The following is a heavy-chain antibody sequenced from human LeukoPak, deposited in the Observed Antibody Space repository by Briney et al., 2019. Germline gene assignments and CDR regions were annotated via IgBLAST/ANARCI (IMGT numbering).Heavy chain of an antibody. Sequence: PSETLSLTCTVSGGSISSYYWSWIRQHPGKGLEWIGYIYYSGSTYYSPSLKSRVTISVDTSKNQFSLKLSSVTAADTAVYYCARGSDGYNYGTAFDIWGQGTMVTVSS. CDR1: GGSISSYY. CDR2: IYYSGST. D-gene: IGHD5-24*01. V-gene: IGHV4-59*06. J-gene: IGHJ3*02. CDR3: ARGSDGYNYGTAFDI.